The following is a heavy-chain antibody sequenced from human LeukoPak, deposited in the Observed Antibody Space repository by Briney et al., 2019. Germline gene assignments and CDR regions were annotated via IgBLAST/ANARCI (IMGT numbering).Heavy chain of an antibody. Sequence: GGSLRLSCAASGFTFSSYAMSWVRQAPGKGLEWVSAISGSGTSTYYADSVKGRFTISRDNSKNTLYLQMNSLRAEDTAVYYCAKSPDYDSGGWFDYWGQGTLVTVSS. D-gene: IGHD3-22*01. CDR3: AKSPDYDSGGWFDY. V-gene: IGHV3-23*01. CDR1: GFTFSSYA. CDR2: ISGSGTST. J-gene: IGHJ4*02.